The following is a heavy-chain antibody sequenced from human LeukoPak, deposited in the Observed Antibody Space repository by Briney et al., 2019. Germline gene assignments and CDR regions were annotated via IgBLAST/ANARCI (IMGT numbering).Heavy chain of an antibody. CDR1: GGSFSGYY. CDR3: ARGGVYGKFDY. V-gene: IGHV4-34*01. J-gene: IGHJ4*02. CDR2: INHSGST. D-gene: IGHD2/OR15-2a*01. Sequence: PSETLSLTCAVYGGSFSGYYWSWIRQPPGKGLEWIGEINHSGSTNYDPSLKSRVTISVDTSKNQFSLKLSSVTAADTAVYYCARGGVYGKFDYWGQGTLVTVSS.